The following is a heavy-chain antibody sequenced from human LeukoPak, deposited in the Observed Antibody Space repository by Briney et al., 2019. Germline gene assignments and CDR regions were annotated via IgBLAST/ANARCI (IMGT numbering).Heavy chain of an antibody. J-gene: IGHJ6*03. V-gene: IGHV3-30-3*02. CDR1: GFTFSSYA. Sequence: GGSLRLSCAASGFTFSSYAMHWVRQAPGKGLEWVAVISYDGSNKYYADSVKGRFTISRDNSKNTLYLQMNSLRAEDTAVYYCAKHVVIAAAGHYYYYMDVWGKGTTVTVSS. CDR3: AKHVVIAAAGHYYYYMDV. CDR2: ISYDGSNK. D-gene: IGHD6-13*01.